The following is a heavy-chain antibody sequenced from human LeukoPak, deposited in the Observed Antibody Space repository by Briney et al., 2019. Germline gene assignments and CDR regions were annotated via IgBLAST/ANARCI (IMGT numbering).Heavy chain of an antibody. Sequence: GGSLRLSCAASGFTFSSYWMSWVRQAPGKGLEWVANIKQDGSEKYYVDSVKGRFTISRDNAKNSLYLQMNSLRAEDTAVYYCARVYCSGGSCLGYFDYWGQGTLVTVSS. CDR1: GFTFSSYW. CDR2: IKQDGSEK. CDR3: ARVYCSGGSCLGYFDY. J-gene: IGHJ4*02. V-gene: IGHV3-7*01. D-gene: IGHD2-15*01.